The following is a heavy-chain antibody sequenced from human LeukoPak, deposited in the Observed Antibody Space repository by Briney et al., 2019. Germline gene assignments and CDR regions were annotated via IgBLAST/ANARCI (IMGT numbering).Heavy chain of an antibody. CDR1: GFTFSSYG. J-gene: IGHJ5*02. CDR3: AKDWSSGMAVTARRWFDP. V-gene: IGHV3-30*18. Sequence: GGSLRLSCAASGFTFSSYGMHWVRQAPGEGLEWVAVISSDGSNKYYADSVKGRLTISRDNSKNTLYLQMNSLRAEDTAVNYCAKDWSSGMAVTARRWFDPWGQGTLVTVSS. D-gene: IGHD2-21*02. CDR2: ISSDGSNK.